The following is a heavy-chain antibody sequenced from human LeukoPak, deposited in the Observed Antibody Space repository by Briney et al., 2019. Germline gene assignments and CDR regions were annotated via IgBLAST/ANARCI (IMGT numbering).Heavy chain of an antibody. CDR1: GGSFSSYY. Sequence: PSETLSLTCAVYGGSFSSYYWSWGRPPPPTGLEWDGESNHSGSTNYNPSLNIQVTIPVATYKHQFSLKLSALTVAAPAVTDCPRRSWYCARWSSYYSDNAFDIWGQGTMVTVSS. CDR3: PRRSWYCARWSSYYSDNAFDI. D-gene: IGHD3-3*01. CDR2: SNHSGST. J-gene: IGHJ3*02. V-gene: IGHV4-34*01.